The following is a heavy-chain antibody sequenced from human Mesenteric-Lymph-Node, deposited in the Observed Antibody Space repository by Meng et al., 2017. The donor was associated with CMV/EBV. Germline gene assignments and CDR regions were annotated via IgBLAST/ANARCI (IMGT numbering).Heavy chain of an antibody. D-gene: IGHD3-3*01. CDR3: AKVLRALGY. CDR2: ISSDGIKR. J-gene: IGHJ4*02. V-gene: IGHV3-30-3*01. CDR1: GFNFNSYG. Sequence: GESLKISCAASGFNFNSYGIYWVRQSPGKGLESVAVISSDGIKRYYLDSVEGRFTVSRDNSKNTLYLQMNSLRAEDTAVYYCAKVLRALGYWGQGTLVTVSS.